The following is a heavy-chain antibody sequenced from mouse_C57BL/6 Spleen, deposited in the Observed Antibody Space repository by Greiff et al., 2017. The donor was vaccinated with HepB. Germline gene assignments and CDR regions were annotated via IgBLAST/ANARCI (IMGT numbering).Heavy chain of an antibody. CDR3: ARSLYYGNWGDY. V-gene: IGHV1-42*01. CDR2: INPSTGGT. D-gene: IGHD2-1*01. Sequence: VQLKESGPELVKPGASVKISCKASGYSFTGYYMNWVKQSPEKSLEWIGEINPSTGGTTYNQKFKAKATLTVDKSSSTAYMQLKSLTSEDSAVYYCARSLYYGNWGDYWGQGTSVTVSS. CDR1: GYSFTGYY. J-gene: IGHJ4*01.